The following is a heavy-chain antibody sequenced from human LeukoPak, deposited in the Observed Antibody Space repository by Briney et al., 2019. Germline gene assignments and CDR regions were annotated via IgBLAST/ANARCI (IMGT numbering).Heavy chain of an antibody. V-gene: IGHV4-4*02. J-gene: IGHJ4*02. Sequence: SETLSLTCAVSGGSISSNNWWSWVRQPPGKGLEWIGEIYHSGSTNYNPSLKSRVTISVDKSKNQFSLKLSSVTAADTAVYYCARGTYNWNVAVFDYWGQGTLVTVSS. D-gene: IGHD1-20*01. CDR3: ARGTYNWNVAVFDY. CDR1: GGSISSNNW. CDR2: IYHSGST.